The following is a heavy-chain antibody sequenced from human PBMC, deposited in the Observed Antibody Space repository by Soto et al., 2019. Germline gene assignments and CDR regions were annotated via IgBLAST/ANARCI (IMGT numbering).Heavy chain of an antibody. V-gene: IGHV5-51*01. CDR1: GYTFTTFW. CDR3: ARKPRYSNGMDV. CDR2: IYPDDSDK. J-gene: IGHJ6*02. Sequence: GESLKISCKTSGYTFTTFWIGWVRQRPGKGLEWMGIIYPDDSDKRYNPSFQGQVTMSVDQSITTAYLQWSYLKASDTAMYYCARKPRYSNGMDVWGQGTTVTVSS.